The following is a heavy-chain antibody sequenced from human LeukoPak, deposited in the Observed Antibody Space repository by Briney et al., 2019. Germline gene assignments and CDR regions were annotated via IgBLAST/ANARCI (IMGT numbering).Heavy chain of an antibody. CDR2: ITDSGGST. D-gene: IGHD3-10*01. CDR1: GFTFSSYG. J-gene: IGHJ4*02. Sequence: GGSLRLSCAASGFTFSSYGMSWVRQAPGKGLEWVSSITDSGGSTYYADSVKGRFTISRDNSKNTLYLQMNSLRAKDTAVYYCAKGRFGELLDYWGQGTLVTVSS. CDR3: AKGRFGELLDY. V-gene: IGHV3-23*01.